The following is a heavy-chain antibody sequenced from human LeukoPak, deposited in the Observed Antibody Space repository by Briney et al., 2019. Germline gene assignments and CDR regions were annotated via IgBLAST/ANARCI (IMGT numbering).Heavy chain of an antibody. D-gene: IGHD5-18*01. V-gene: IGHV4-39*01. Sequence: PSETLSLTCTVSGGSISSSSYYWGWIRQPPGKGLEWIGSIYYSGSTYYNPSLKSRVTISVDTSKNQFSLKLSSVTAADTAVYYCASAKDTAMGPEWDYWGQGTLVTVSS. CDR2: IYYSGST. CDR1: GGSISSSSYY. J-gene: IGHJ4*02. CDR3: ASAKDTAMGPEWDY.